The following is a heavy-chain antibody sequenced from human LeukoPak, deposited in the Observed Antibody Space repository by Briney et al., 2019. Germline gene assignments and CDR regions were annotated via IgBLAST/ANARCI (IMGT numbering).Heavy chain of an antibody. V-gene: IGHV3-23*01. CDR3: AELGITMIGGV. J-gene: IGHJ6*04. D-gene: IGHD3-10*02. CDR1: GFTFSSYA. CDR2: VSGSGAGT. Sequence: GGSLRLSCAASGFTFSSYAMTWVRQAPGKGLEWVSAVSGSGAGTFYADSLKGRFTISRDNSNNTLYLQMSSLRAEDTAVYYCAELGITMIGGVWGKGTTVTISS.